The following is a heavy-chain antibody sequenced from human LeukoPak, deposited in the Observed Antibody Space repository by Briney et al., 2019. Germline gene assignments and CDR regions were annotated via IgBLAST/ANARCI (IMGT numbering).Heavy chain of an antibody. V-gene: IGHV3-33*01. Sequence: SLRLSFAASGFTFSSYGMHWVRPAPGQGLGWVAMIWYDGSNTYYADSVKGRFTISRDNSKNTLFLQMDSLRAEDTAVYYCARDRSTTHFDYWGQGTLVTVSS. CDR3: ARDRSTTHFDY. CDR1: GFTFSSYG. CDR2: IWYDGSNT. J-gene: IGHJ4*02. D-gene: IGHD5/OR15-5a*01.